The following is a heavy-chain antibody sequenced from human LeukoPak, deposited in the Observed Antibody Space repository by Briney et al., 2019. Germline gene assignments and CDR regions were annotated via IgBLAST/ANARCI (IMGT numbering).Heavy chain of an antibody. Sequence: GGSLRLSCAASGFTFSSYAMSWVRQAPGKGLEWVSAISGSGGSTYYADSVKGRFTISRDNSKNTLDLQMNSLRAEDTAVYYCAKGYSVGATNLNFDYWGQGTLVTVSS. J-gene: IGHJ4*02. D-gene: IGHD1-26*01. CDR3: AKGYSVGATNLNFDY. CDR2: ISGSGGST. CDR1: GFTFSSYA. V-gene: IGHV3-23*01.